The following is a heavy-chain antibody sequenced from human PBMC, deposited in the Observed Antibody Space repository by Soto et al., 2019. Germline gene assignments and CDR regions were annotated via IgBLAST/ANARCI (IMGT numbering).Heavy chain of an antibody. CDR1: GFSFSSYS. J-gene: IGHJ4*02. Sequence: GGSLRLSCAASGFSFSSYSMNWVRQAPGKGLEWVASITTSSSYIQYADSVKGRFTVSRDNAKSSLYLQVDGLRVEDTAVYYCATSNWYTLNYWGQGTLVTVSS. V-gene: IGHV3-21*01. D-gene: IGHD6-13*01. CDR2: ITTSSSYI. CDR3: ATSNWYTLNY.